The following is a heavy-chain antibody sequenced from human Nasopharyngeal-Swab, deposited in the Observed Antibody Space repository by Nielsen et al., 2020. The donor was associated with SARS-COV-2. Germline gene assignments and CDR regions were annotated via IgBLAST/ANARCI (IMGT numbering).Heavy chain of an antibody. J-gene: IGHJ5*02. CDR1: GGTFSSYA. V-gene: IGHV1-69*13. D-gene: IGHD6-13*01. CDR2: IIPIFGTA. CDR3: ALAAAGTRAVDP. Sequence: SVQVSCNASGGTFSSYAISWVRQAPGQGLEWMGGIIPIFGTANYAQKFQGRVTITADESTSTAYMELSSLRSEDTAVYYCALAAAGTRAVDPWGQGTLVTVSS.